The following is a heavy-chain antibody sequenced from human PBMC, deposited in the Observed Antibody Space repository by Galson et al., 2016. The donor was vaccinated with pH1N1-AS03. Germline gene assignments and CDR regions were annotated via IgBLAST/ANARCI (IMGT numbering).Heavy chain of an antibody. CDR1: GFTLSNAW. CDR2: IRSKTDGGTT. CDR3: TTVFYDSSVGR. J-gene: IGHJ4*02. V-gene: IGHV3-15*01. D-gene: IGHD3-22*01. Sequence: SLRLSCAGSGFTLSNAWMSWVRQAPGKGLQWLGRIRSKTDGGTTDYAEPVEGRFTISRDDSKNTLWLQMVSLKTEDTGVYYCTTVFYDSSVGRWGQGTLVTVSS.